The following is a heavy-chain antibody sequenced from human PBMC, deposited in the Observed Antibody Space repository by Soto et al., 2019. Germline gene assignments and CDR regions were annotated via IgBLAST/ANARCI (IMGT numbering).Heavy chain of an antibody. J-gene: IGHJ4*02. CDR3: ARSGGSLDY. Sequence: SETLSLTCTVSGGSLSSYYWSWIRQPPWKGLQWIVYIYYSGSTNYNPSLKSRVTISVDTSKNQFSLKLNSVTAADTAVYYCARSGGSLDYWGQGILVTVSS. D-gene: IGHD2-15*01. CDR2: IYYSGST. CDR1: GGSLSSYY. V-gene: IGHV4-59*01.